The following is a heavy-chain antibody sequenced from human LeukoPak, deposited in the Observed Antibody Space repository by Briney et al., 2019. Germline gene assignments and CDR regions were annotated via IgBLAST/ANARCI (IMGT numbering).Heavy chain of an antibody. CDR3: ASIPLGSNYYYMDV. CDR2: INWNGGST. CDR1: GFTFDDYG. V-gene: IGHV3-20*04. D-gene: IGHD1-26*01. Sequence: AGSLRLSCAASGFTFDDYGMSWDRQAPGKGLEWVSGINWNGGSTGYADSVKGRFTISRDNAKNSLYLQMNSLRAEGTAVYYCASIPLGSNYYYMDVWGKGTTVTISS. J-gene: IGHJ6*03.